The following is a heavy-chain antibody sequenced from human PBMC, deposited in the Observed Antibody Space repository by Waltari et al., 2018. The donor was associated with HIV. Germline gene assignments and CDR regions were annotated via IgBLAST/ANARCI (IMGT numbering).Heavy chain of an antibody. J-gene: IGHJ4*02. CDR1: GYGFTASW. V-gene: IGHV5-51*03. CDR2: MYPGYPDV. D-gene: IGHD3-16*01. CDR3: ARRLSSSDSSMVTGYDY. Sequence: EVQLVQSGAEVKKPGESLKISCKGSGYGFTASWIGWVRQMTGKGLECMGIMYPGYPDVTSIPSVQAQVTSSADKSINTAYLQWSSLQASDTALYYCARRLSSSDSSMVTGYDYWGQGTLVTVSS.